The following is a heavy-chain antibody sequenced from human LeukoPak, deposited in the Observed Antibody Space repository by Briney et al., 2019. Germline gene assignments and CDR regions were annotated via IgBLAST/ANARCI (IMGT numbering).Heavy chain of an antibody. CDR1: GYTFTSYD. V-gene: IGHV1-8*01. CDR3: GRGQYNWNYMSYYYYYMDV. Sequence: GASVKVSCKASGYTFTSYDINWVRQATGQGLEWMGWMNPNSGNTGYAQKFQGRVTITRNTSISTAYMELSSLRSEDTAVYYCGRGQYNWNYMSYYYYYMDVWGKGTTVTVSS. CDR2: MNPNSGNT. D-gene: IGHD1-7*01. J-gene: IGHJ6*03.